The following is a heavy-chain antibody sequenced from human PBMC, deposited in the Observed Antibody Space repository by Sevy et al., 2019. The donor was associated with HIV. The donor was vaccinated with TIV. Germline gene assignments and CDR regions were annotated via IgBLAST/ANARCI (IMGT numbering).Heavy chain of an antibody. V-gene: IGHV3-23*01. D-gene: IGHD2-8*01. Sequence: GGSLRLSCAASGFTFSSYAMSWVRQAPGKGLEWVSAISGSGGSTYYADSVKGRFTISRDNSKNTLYLQMNSLRAKDTAVYYCAKDGGNIVLMVYAMGHFDYWGQGTLVTVSS. J-gene: IGHJ4*02. CDR1: GFTFSSYA. CDR2: ISGSGGST. CDR3: AKDGGNIVLMVYAMGHFDY.